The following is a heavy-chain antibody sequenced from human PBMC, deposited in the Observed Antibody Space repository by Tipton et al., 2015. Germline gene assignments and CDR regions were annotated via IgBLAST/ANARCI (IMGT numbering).Heavy chain of an antibody. V-gene: IGHV3-11*06. Sequence: GSLRLSCAASGFTFTDYYMSWLRQAPGKGLEWVSSISSGSGYIYYADSVKGRFTVSRDNAQTSLYLQMNSLRAEDTAVYYCTRGGLKQQREDVFDVWGRGTRLTVSS. CDR1: GFTFTDYY. J-gene: IGHJ3*01. CDR3: TRGGLKQQREDVFDV. CDR2: ISSGSGYI. D-gene: IGHD6-13*01.